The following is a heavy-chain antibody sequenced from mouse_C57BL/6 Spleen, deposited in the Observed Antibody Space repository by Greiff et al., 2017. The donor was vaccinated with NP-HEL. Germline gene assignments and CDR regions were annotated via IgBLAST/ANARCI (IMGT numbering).Heavy chain of an antibody. J-gene: IGHJ2*01. Sequence: QVQLQQPGAELVKPGASVKLSCKASGYTFTSYWMQWVKQRPGQGLEWIGEIDPSDSYTNYNQKFKGKATLTVDTSSSTAYMQLSSLTSEDSAVYYCARAYGSSSYYFDYWGQGTTLTVSS. V-gene: IGHV1-50*01. D-gene: IGHD1-1*01. CDR3: ARAYGSSSYYFDY. CDR1: GYTFTSYW. CDR2: IDPSDSYT.